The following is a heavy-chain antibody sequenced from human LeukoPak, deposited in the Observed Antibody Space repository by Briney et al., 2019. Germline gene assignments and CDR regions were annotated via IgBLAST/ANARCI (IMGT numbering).Heavy chain of an antibody. V-gene: IGHV1-69*13. Sequence: ASVRVSCKASGGTFSSYAISWVRQAPGQGLEWMGGIIPIFGTANYAQKFQGRVTITADESTSTAYMELSSLRSEDTAVYYCARVSDSSGQTRYYFDYWGQGTLVTVSS. D-gene: IGHD3-22*01. CDR1: GGTFSSYA. CDR2: IIPIFGTA. CDR3: ARVSDSSGQTRYYFDY. J-gene: IGHJ4*02.